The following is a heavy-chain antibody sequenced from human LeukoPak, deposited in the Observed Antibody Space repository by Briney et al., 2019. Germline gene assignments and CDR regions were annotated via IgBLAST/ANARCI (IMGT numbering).Heavy chain of an antibody. CDR2: IYYTGST. V-gene: IGHV4-59*01. CDR1: GGSITNYY. Sequence: SETLSLTCTVSGGSITNYYWSWLRQPPGKGLEWIGYIYYTGSTNYNPSLRSRVTISVDTSKDQPSLKLTSVTPADTAVYYCARKAAAGIPPLYNWFDHSGQGTLVTVSA. J-gene: IGHJ5*02. CDR3: ARKAAAGIPPLYNWFDH. D-gene: IGHD6-13*01.